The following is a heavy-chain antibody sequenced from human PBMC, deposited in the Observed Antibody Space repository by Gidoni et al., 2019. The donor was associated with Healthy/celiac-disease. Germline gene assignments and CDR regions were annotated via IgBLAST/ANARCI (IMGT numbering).Heavy chain of an antibody. CDR2: IKQDGSEK. Sequence: EVQLVESGGGLVQPGGSLRLSCAASGFTFSSYWMSWVRQAPGKGLEWVANIKQDGSEKYYVDSVKGRFTISRDNAKNSLYLQMNSLRAEDTAVYYCARDLGIAAAGTGPGYWGQGTLVTVSS. J-gene: IGHJ4*02. D-gene: IGHD6-13*01. CDR3: ARDLGIAAAGTGPGY. CDR1: GFTFSSYW. V-gene: IGHV3-7*01.